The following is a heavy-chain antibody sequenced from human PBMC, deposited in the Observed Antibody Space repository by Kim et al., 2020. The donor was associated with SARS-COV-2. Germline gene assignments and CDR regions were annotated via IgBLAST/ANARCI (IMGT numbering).Heavy chain of an antibody. V-gene: IGHV3-7*01. J-gene: IGHJ4*02. CDR3: ARAGGDYDYYFDY. D-gene: IGHD4-17*01. Sequence: YVDSVKDQLTISRDTDKNSLYLQMNSLRAEDTAVYYCARAGGDYDYYFDYWGQGTLVTVSS.